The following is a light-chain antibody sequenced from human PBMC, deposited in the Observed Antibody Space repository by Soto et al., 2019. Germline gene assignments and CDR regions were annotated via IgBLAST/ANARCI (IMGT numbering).Light chain of an antibody. CDR1: TSNIGSNT. CDR3: AAWDDSLNGPV. Sequence: QSVLTQPPSASGTPGQRVTISCSGSTSNIGSNTVNWYQHLPGTAPKLLIYSNNQRPSGVPDRFSGSKSGTSASLAISGLQSEYEADYYCAAWDDSLNGPVFGGGTKLTVL. CDR2: SNN. V-gene: IGLV1-44*01. J-gene: IGLJ2*01.